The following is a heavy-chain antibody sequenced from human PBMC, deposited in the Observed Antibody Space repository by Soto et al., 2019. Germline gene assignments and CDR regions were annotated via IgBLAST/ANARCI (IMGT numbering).Heavy chain of an antibody. CDR2: ISAYNGNT. CDR1: GYTFTSYG. D-gene: IGHD6-13*01. Sequence: ASVKVSCKASGYTFTSYGISWVRQAPGQGLEWMGWISAYNGNTNYAQRLQGRVSMTTDTSTSTAYMELRSLRSDDTAVYYCAIVDDSGIAAAEPYYYYYGMDVWGQGTTVTVSS. J-gene: IGHJ6*02. CDR3: AIVDDSGIAAAEPYYYYYGMDV. V-gene: IGHV1-18*01.